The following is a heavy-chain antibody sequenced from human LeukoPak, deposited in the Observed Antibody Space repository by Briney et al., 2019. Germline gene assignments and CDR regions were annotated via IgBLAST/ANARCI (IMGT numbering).Heavy chain of an antibody. D-gene: IGHD3-22*01. CDR3: AREGGDYYDSSGYYYKFDY. V-gene: IGHV3-7*01. CDR1: GFTFSSYG. J-gene: IGHJ4*02. Sequence: GGSLRLSCAASGFTFSSYGMHWVRQAPGKGLEWVANIKQDGSEKYYVDSVKGRFTISRDNAKNSLYLQMNSLRAEDTAVYYCAREGGDYYDSSGYYYKFDYWGQGTLVTVSS. CDR2: IKQDGSEK.